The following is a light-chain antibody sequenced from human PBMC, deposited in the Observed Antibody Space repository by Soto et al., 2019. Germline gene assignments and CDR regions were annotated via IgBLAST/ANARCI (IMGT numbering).Light chain of an antibody. CDR1: QSVSSSY. CDR3: QQYGISPLT. J-gene: IGKJ1*01. Sequence: EIVLTQSPGTLSLSPGERATLSCRASQSVSSSYLAWYQQKPGQAPRLLIYGASSRDTGIPDRFSGSGSGTQFTLTISSLEPEDFAVYYCQQYGISPLTFGQGTKVEIK. CDR2: GAS. V-gene: IGKV3-20*01.